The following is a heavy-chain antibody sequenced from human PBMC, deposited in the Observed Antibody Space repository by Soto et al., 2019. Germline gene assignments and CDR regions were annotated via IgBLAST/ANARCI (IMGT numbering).Heavy chain of an antibody. V-gene: IGHV1-69*13. D-gene: IGHD6-13*01. J-gene: IGHJ4*02. CDR1: GGTFSSYA. Sequence: ASVKVSCKASGGTFSSYAISWVRQAPGQGLEWMGGIIPIFGTANYAQKFQGRVTITADESTSTAYMELSSLRAEDTAGYYCAAQEDGYSSSWFDYWGQGTLVTVSS. CDR2: IIPIFGTA. CDR3: AAQEDGYSSSWFDY.